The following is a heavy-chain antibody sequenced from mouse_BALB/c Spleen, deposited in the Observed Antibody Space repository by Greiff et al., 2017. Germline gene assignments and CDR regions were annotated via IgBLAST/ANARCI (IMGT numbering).Heavy chain of an antibody. Sequence: DVKLVESGPGLVKPSQSLSLTCTVTGYSITSDYAWNWIRQFPGNKLEWMGYISYSGSTSYNPSLKSRISITRDTSKNQFFLQLNSVTTEDTATYYCARVTTAGFAYWGQGTLVTVSA. CDR1: GYSITSDYA. J-gene: IGHJ3*01. D-gene: IGHD1-2*01. CDR3: ARVTTAGFAY. V-gene: IGHV3-2*02. CDR2: ISYSGST.